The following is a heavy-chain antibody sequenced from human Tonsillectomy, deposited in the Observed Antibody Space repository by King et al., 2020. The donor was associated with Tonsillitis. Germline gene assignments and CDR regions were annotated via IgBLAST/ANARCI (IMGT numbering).Heavy chain of an antibody. V-gene: IGHV1-18*01. D-gene: IGHD3-16*01. J-gene: IGHJ3*02. CDR1: GYTFTRFS. CDR3: ARERVDYDYVWGSYSPSAFDI. Sequence: QLVQSGAEVKKPGASVKVSCKASGYTFTRFSLNWVRQAPGQGLEWMGWIRTYSGNTNYAQNLQGRVTMTTDTSTNTAYMVLRSLRSDDTALYFCARERVDYDYVWGSYSPSAFDIWGQGTMVTVSS. CDR2: IRTYSGNT.